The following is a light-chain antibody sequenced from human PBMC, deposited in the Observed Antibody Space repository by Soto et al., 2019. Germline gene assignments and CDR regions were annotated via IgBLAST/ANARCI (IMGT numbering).Light chain of an antibody. J-gene: IGKJ1*01. CDR1: QSVSTF. Sequence: DIHMTQSQSSLSASVGDRVTITCRLSQSVSTFLNWYQQKPGKAPHLLISSTSTLQRGVPSRFSGSGSGTDFTLTISSLQPEDFATYYCQQSYTTPWTFGQGTKVDIK. V-gene: IGKV1-39*01. CDR3: QQSYTTPWT. CDR2: STS.